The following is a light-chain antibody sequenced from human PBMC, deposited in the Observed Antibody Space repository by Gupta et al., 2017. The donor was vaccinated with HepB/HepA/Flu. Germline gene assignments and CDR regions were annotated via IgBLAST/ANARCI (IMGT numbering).Light chain of an antibody. CDR3: QHDGTFHT. CDR1: QSVSSRY. Sequence: EIVLTQSPGTLSLSPGERATLSCRASQSVSSRYLAWYRQKPGQAPSLLISGASSRATGIPDRFSGSGYGTDFSLTISRREPEDFAVYYWQHDGTFHTFGHGTKVEIK. V-gene: IGKV3-20*01. CDR2: GAS. J-gene: IGKJ3*01.